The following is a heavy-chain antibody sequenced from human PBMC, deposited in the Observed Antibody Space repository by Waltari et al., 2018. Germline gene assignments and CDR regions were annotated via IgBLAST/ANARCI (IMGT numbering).Heavy chain of an antibody. CDR3: ARNGDYYDSAAYYRP. J-gene: IGHJ4*02. CDR2: ISYDGSNK. CDR1: GFTLSSNT. Sequence: QAQLVQSGGGVVQPGRSLRLSCEAAGFTLSSNTLTGLRQPPGKGLEWVAAISYDGSNKHYADTVKGRFSISRENTKNTLHLQMDSLRPEDTAVYYCARNGDYYDSAAYYRPWGQGTLVTVSS. D-gene: IGHD3-22*01. V-gene: IGHV3-30-3*01.